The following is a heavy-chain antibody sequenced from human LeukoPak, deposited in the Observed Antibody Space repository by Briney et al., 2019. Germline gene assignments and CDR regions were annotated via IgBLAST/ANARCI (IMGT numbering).Heavy chain of an antibody. J-gene: IGHJ6*02. CDR1: GFTVSSNY. CDR3: ARDDPGGYDSSGYYPPYYGMDV. Sequence: GGSLRLSCAASGFTVSSNYMSWVRQAPGKGLEWVSVIYSGGSTYYADSVKGRFTISRNNSKNTLYLQMNSLRAEDTAVYYCARDDPGGYDSSGYYPPYYGMDVWGQGTTVTVSS. CDR2: IYSGGST. V-gene: IGHV3-53*01. D-gene: IGHD3-22*01.